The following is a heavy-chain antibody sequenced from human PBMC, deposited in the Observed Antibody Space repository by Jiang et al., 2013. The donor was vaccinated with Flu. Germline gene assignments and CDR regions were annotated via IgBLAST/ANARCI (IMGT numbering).Heavy chain of an antibody. V-gene: IGHV3-21*01. J-gene: IGHJ3*01. CDR1: EFTFFTYS. D-gene: IGHD3-22*01. CDR3: ARTYFYGSSGYAPDAFDL. CDR2: ISSSSSYI. Sequence: LSCAASEFTFFTYSMNWVRQAPGKGLEWVSSISSSSSYIYYADSLKGRFTISRDNAKNSLYLQMNSLRAEDTAVYYCARTYFYGSSGYAPDAFDLWGQGTIVTVSS.